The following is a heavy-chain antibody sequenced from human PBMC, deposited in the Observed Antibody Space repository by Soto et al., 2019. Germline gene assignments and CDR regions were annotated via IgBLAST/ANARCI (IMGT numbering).Heavy chain of an antibody. CDR3: ARERAYYDFWSGYPD. V-gene: IGHV3-64*01. CDR1: GFTFSSYA. CDR2: ISSNGGST. Sequence: PGGSLRLSCAASGFTFSSYAMHWVRQAPGKGLEYVSAISSNGGSTYYANSVKGRFTISRDNSKNTLYLQMGSLRAEDMAVYYCARERAYYDFWSGYPDWGQGTLVTVSS. J-gene: IGHJ4*02. D-gene: IGHD3-3*01.